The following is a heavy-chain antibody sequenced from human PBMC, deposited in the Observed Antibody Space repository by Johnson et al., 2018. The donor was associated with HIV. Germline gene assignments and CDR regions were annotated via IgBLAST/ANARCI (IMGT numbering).Heavy chain of an antibody. CDR3: ARGWSGVFDS. CDR2: IKQDGSEK. D-gene: IGHD3-3*01. CDR1: GFTFSSYW. V-gene: IGHV3-7*03. Sequence: VQLVESGGGLVQPGGSLRLSCAASGFTFSSYWMSWVRQAPGKGLEWVANIKQDGSEKYYADFVKGRFTISRDNAKNSLYLQMNSLRVDDMGVYYCARGWSGVFDSWGRGTMVTVSS. J-gene: IGHJ3*02.